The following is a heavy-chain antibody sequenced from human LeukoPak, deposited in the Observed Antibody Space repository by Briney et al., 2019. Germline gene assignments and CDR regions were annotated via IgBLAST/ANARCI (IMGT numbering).Heavy chain of an antibody. CDR2: ISGSGGST. D-gene: IGHD4-23*01. J-gene: IGHJ4*02. CDR3: AKATDYGGNSGYFDY. CDR1: GFTFSSYA. V-gene: IGHV3-23*01. Sequence: GGSLRLSCAASGFTFSSYAITWVRQAPGKGLEWISAISGSGGSTYYADSVKGRFTISRDNSKNTLYLQMNSLRAEDTAVYYCAKATDYGGNSGYFDYWGQGTLATVSS.